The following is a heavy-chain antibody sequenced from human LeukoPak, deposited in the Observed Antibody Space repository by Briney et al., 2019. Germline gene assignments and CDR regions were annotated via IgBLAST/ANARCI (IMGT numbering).Heavy chain of an antibody. V-gene: IGHV3-30*02. Sequence: GGSLRLSCAASGFTSSVYAMHWVRQPPGKGLEWVAFLRFDGSSEKYADSVKGRFTISRDNSKNSLFVQMNSLRAEDTAVYFCAKSRSGSANWALQIFDNWGQGTLVTVSS. J-gene: IGHJ4*02. CDR3: AKSRSGSANWALQIFDN. CDR2: LRFDGSSE. D-gene: IGHD1-1*01. CDR1: GFTSSVYA.